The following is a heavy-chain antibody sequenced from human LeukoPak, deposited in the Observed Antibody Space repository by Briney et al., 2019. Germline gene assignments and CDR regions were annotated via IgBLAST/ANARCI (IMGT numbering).Heavy chain of an antibody. Sequence: PGGSLRLSCAASGFTFSSYAMSWVRQAPGKGLEWVSAISGSGGSTYYADSVKGRFTISRDNSKNTLYLQMNSLRAEDTAVYYCAKESMVRGVIIMYYFDYWGQGTLVTVSS. CDR1: GFTFSSYA. D-gene: IGHD3-10*01. V-gene: IGHV3-23*01. J-gene: IGHJ4*02. CDR3: AKESMVRGVIIMYYFDY. CDR2: ISGSGGST.